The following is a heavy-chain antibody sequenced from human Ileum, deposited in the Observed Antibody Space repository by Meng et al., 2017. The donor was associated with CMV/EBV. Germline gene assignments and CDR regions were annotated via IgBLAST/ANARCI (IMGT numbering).Heavy chain of an antibody. CDR1: GFIFSDYG. D-gene: IGHD6-13*01. CDR3: AKDSCHSSSCYNYYYYGMDV. Sequence: GGSLRLSCAASGFIFSDYGMHWVRQAPGKGLEWVAVVWYDVSNKYYADSVEGRFTISRDNSKNTLYLQMNSLRAEDTAVYFCAKDSCHSSSCYNYYYYGMDVWGQGTTVTVSS. CDR2: VWYDVSNK. V-gene: IGHV3-33*06. J-gene: IGHJ6*02.